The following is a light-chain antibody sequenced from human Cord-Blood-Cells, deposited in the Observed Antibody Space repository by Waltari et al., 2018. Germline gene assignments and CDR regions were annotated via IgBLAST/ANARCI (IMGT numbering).Light chain of an antibody. V-gene: IGKV1-39*01. CDR2: AAA. Sequence: DIQMTQSPSSLSASVGDRVTITGRASQSISSYLNGYQQKPGKAPKLLIYAAASLQSGVPSRFSGSGSGTDFTLTISSLQPEDFATYYCQQSYSTTFGEGTKVEIK. J-gene: IGKJ1*01. CDR1: QSISSY. CDR3: QQSYSTT.